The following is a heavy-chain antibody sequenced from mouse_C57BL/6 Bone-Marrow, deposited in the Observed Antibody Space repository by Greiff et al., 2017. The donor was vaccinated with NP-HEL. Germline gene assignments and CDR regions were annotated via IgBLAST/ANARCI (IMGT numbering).Heavy chain of an antibody. CDR2: ISSGSSTI. CDR3: ARCITDY. Sequence: EVMLVESGGGLVKPGGSLKLSCAASGFTFRDYGMHWVRQAPEKGLEWVAYISSGSSTIYYADTVKGRFTISRDNAKNTLFLQMTSLRSEDTAMYYCARCITDYWGQGTTLTVSS. CDR1: GFTFRDYG. D-gene: IGHD1-1*01. J-gene: IGHJ2*01. V-gene: IGHV5-17*01.